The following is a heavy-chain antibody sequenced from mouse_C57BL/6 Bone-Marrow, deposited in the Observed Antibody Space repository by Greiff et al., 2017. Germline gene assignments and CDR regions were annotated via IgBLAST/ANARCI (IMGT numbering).Heavy chain of an antibody. J-gene: IGHJ2*01. Sequence: QVQLQQPGAELVKPGASVKLSCKASGYTFTSYWMHWVTQRPGQGLEWIGMIHPTSGSTNYNEKFKSKATLTVDKSSSTAYMQLSSLTSEDSAVYYCAGGTTVVYFDYWGQGTTRTVSS. V-gene: IGHV1-64*01. CDR3: AGGTTVVYFDY. D-gene: IGHD1-1*01. CDR2: IHPTSGST. CDR1: GYTFTSYW.